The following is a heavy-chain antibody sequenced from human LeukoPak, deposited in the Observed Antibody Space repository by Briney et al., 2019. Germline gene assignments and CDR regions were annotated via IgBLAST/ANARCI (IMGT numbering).Heavy chain of an antibody. D-gene: IGHD2-15*01. V-gene: IGHV3-53*01. J-gene: IGHJ3*02. CDR3: TRKYCSGGSCLDDIFDI. Sequence: GGSLRLSCAASGLTVRSNYMNWVRQAPGKGLEWVSLMFGDNSTHYADSVRGRFSISRDNSKNTVYLEMNSLRAEDTAVYYCTRKYCSGGSCLDDIFDIWGQGTIVTVSS. CDR1: GLTVRSNY. CDR2: MFGDNST.